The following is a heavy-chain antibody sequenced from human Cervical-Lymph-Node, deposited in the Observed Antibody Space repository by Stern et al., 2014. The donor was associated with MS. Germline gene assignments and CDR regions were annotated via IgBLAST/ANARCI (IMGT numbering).Heavy chain of an antibody. CDR3: ARDRGYCSGGSCYSYYYYGMDV. J-gene: IGHJ6*02. D-gene: IGHD2-15*01. Sequence: ESGPTLVKPTQTLTLTCTFSGFSLSTSGVGVGLIRQPPGKALEWLALLYWDDDKRHRPFLTGRPTHPKDTSKNQVVLTMTNMDPVDTATYYCARDRGYCSGGSCYSYYYYGMDVWGQGTTVTVSS. V-gene: IGHV2-5*02. CDR2: LYWDDDK. CDR1: GFSLSTSGVG.